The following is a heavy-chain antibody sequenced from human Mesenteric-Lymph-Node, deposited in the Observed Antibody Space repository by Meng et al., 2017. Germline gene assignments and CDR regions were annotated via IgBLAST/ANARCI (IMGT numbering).Heavy chain of an antibody. Sequence: QLEEAGPELVKPSWPLSLTCAVSGGSISSSNWWSWVRQPPGKGLEWIGEIYHSGSTNYNPSLKSRVTISVDKSKNQFSLKLSSVTAADTAVYYCARDWHSSSWGTGFDPWGQGTLVTVSS. CDR3: ARDWHSSSWGTGFDP. CDR1: GGSISSSNW. CDR2: IYHSGST. V-gene: IGHV4-4*02. D-gene: IGHD6-13*01. J-gene: IGHJ5*02.